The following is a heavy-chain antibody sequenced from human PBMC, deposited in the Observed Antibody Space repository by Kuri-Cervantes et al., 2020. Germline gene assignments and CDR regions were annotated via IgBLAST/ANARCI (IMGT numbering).Heavy chain of an antibody. J-gene: IGHJ4*02. V-gene: IGHV4-39*07. CDR2: INYSGNT. CDR3: ARTNGEIQYFDWLLGYFDY. D-gene: IGHD3-9*01. Sequence: SETLSLTCTVSRGSISSRTYYWGWIRQPPGKGLEWIGNINYSGNTYYNPSLKSRVTISVDTSKNQFSLKLSSVTAADTAVYYCARTNGEIQYFDWLLGYFDYWGQGTLVTVSS. CDR1: RGSISSRTYY.